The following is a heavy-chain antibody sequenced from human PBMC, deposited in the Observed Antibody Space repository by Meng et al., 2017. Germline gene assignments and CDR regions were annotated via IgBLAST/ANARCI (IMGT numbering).Heavy chain of an antibody. CDR2: ISSSGSTI. CDR3: ARAHYGDFDY. J-gene: IGHJ4*02. Sequence: VGLGGGLVKLGGALGLSCAASGFTFSDYYMSWIRQAPGKGLGWVSYISSSGSTIYYADSVKGRFTISRDNAKNSLYLQMNSLRSEDTAVYYCARAHYGDFDYWGQGTLVTVSS. D-gene: IGHD4-17*01. CDR1: GFTFSDYY. V-gene: IGHV3-11*01.